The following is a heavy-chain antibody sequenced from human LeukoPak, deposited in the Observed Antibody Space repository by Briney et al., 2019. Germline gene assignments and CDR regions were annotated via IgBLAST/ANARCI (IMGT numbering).Heavy chain of an antibody. CDR2: ISWNSGSI. CDR1: GFTFDDYA. V-gene: IGHV3-9*01. D-gene: IGHD2-2*01. Sequence: GRSLRLSCAASGFTFDDYAMHWVQQAPGKGLEWVSGISWNSGSIGYADSVKGRFTISRDNAKNSLYLQMNSLRAEDTALYYCAKDRALVVPAAMLDYYYYMDVWGKGTTVTVSS. CDR3: AKDRALVVPAAMLDYYYYMDV. J-gene: IGHJ6*03.